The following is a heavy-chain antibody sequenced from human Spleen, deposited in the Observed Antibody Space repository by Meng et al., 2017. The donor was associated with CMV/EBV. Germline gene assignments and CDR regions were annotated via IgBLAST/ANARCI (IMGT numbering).Heavy chain of an antibody. CDR3: ARDRRDVLLWFGEFKDAFDI. CDR1: GYSISTGYY. J-gene: IGHJ3*02. Sequence: SETLSLTCTVSGYSISTGYYWGWIRQPPGKGLEWIGTIYHSGSTYYNPSLKSRVTISVDTSKNQFSLKLNSVAAADTALYYCARDRRDVLLWFGEFKDAFDIWGQGTMVTVSS. CDR2: IYHSGST. D-gene: IGHD3-10*01. V-gene: IGHV4-38-2*02.